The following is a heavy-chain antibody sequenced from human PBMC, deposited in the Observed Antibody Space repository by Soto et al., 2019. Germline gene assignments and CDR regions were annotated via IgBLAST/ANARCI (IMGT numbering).Heavy chain of an antibody. Sequence: AETLSLTCAVSGGSISSSNWWSWVRQPPGKGLEWIGEIYHSGSTNYNPSLKSRVTISVDKSKNQFSLKLSSVTAADTAVYYCASQLGYCSSTSCYNCFDPWGHGTRVTVS. CDR3: ASQLGYCSSTSCYNCFDP. CDR2: IYHSGST. CDR1: GGSISSSNW. V-gene: IGHV4-4*02. J-gene: IGHJ5*02. D-gene: IGHD2-2*01.